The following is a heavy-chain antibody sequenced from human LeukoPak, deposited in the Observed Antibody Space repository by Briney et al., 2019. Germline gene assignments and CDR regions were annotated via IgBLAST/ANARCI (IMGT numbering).Heavy chain of an antibody. V-gene: IGHV3-33*01. CDR2: MWYDGSNK. CDR1: GFTFNSYG. D-gene: IGHD4-11*01. CDR3: ARGLPPVMKYYFDY. Sequence: GGPLRLSCAASGFTFNSYGMHWVRQAPGKGLEWVAVMWYDGSNKYYADSVKCRFTISRDDSKNTLYLQMNSLRAEDTAMYYCARGLPPVMKYYFDYWGQGTLVTVSS. J-gene: IGHJ4*02.